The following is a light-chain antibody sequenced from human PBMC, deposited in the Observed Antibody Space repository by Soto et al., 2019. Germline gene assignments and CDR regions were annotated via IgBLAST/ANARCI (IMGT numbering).Light chain of an antibody. V-gene: IGLV2-14*03. J-gene: IGLJ1*01. CDR3: NSYTRSSTYF. CDR1: SSDVGGFNY. Sequence: QSALTQPASVSGSPGQSITISCTGTSSDVGGFNYVSWYQQHPGKAPKLMIYDVTNRPSGVSYRISGSMSGNTAPLTISGLQAEDEADYYCNSYTRSSTYFFGTGTKVTDL. CDR2: DVT.